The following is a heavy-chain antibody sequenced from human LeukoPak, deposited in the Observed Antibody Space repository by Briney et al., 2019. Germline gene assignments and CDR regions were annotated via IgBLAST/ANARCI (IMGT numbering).Heavy chain of an antibody. D-gene: IGHD3-10*01. Sequence: ASVKASCKASGYTLTAYSMHWVGQAPRQGLEWMGWINPNSGGTNYAQKLQGRVTLTRETSIPTTNMELSRLRSDDPAVHYFAIDLDYYGSGSFFNIWGQGTMVTVSS. CDR1: GYTLTAYS. CDR3: AIDLDYYGSGSFFNI. CDR2: INPNSGGT. V-gene: IGHV1-2*02. J-gene: IGHJ3*02.